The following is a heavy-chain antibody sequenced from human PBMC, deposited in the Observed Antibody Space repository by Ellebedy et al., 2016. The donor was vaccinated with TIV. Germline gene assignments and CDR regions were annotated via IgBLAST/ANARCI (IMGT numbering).Heavy chain of an antibody. CDR3: ARETFNDVDLKEWGIFDI. CDR2: IFIDGTT. Sequence: GGSLRLSCAASELTVNSNYMSWVRQAPGKGLEWVSVIFIDGTTHYADSVKGRFAISRDNYKNTLFLQMNSLRAEDTAIYYCARETFNDVDLKEWGIFDIWGQGTMVTVSS. D-gene: IGHD2-8*01. J-gene: IGHJ3*02. CDR1: ELTVNSNY. V-gene: IGHV3-66*01.